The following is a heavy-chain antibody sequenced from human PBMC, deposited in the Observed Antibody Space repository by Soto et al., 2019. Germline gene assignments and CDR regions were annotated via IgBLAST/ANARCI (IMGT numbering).Heavy chain of an antibody. Sequence: EVQLLESGGGLVEPGGSLRLSCAASGFTFSSYAMSWVRQAPGQGLEWVSAISGSGGSTYYADSVKGRFTISRDNSKNTLYLQMKSLRAEDTAVYHCAKHSIWYDVVDYWGQGTLVTVSS. CDR3: AKHSIWYDVVDY. V-gene: IGHV3-23*01. J-gene: IGHJ4*02. CDR2: ISGSGGST. D-gene: IGHD6-13*01. CDR1: GFTFSSYA.